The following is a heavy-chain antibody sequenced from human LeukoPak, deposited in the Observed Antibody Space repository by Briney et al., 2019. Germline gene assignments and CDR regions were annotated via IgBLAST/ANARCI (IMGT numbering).Heavy chain of an antibody. CDR1: GFTFSTYA. CDR2: ISGSGDST. D-gene: IGHD3-22*01. CDR3: ASGDYYDSSGYIDY. Sequence: GGSLRLSCAASGFTFSTYAVNWVRQAPGKGLEWVSTISGSGDSTYYADSVKGRFTISRDNAKNSLYLQMNSLRAEDTAVYYCASGDYYDSSGYIDYWGQGTLVTVSS. J-gene: IGHJ4*02. V-gene: IGHV3-23*01.